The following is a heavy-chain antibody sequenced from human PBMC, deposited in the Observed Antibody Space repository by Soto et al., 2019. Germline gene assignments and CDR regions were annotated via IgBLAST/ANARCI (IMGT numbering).Heavy chain of an antibody. CDR3: AREVEGYCSSTSCSCALSNWFDP. Sequence: RRCGTGPVSGGSISSGDYYWSWIRQPPGKGLEWIGYIYYSWSTYYNPSLKSRVTISVDTSKNQFSLKLSSVTAAETAVYYCAREVEGYCSSTSCSCALSNWFDPWGQGTLVTVSS. CDR2: IYYSWST. D-gene: IGHD2-2*01. V-gene: IGHV4-30-4*01. CDR1: GGSISSGDYY. J-gene: IGHJ5*02.